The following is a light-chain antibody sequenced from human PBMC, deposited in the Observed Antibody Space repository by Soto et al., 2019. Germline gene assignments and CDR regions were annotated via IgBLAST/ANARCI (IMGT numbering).Light chain of an antibody. CDR1: SSEVGAYNY. V-gene: IGLV2-14*03. CDR3: CSYSRRSPYL. CDR2: DVS. Sequence: AVRKQPAYVYGFHGQSRTISGRGTSSEVGAYNYVSWYQHHPGKVPRLMIFDVSNRPSGVSTRFSGSKSGTTASLTISGLQAEDEADSSGCSYSRRSPYLFAAGTNVTVL. J-gene: IGLJ1*01.